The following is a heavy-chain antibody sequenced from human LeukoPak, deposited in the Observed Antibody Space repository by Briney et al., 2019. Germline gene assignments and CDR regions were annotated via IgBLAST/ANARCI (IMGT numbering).Heavy chain of an antibody. V-gene: IGHV1-46*01. CDR1: GYTFTSYY. CDR2: INPSGGST. D-gene: IGHD3-22*01. J-gene: IGHJ4*02. CDR3: ARDSGHYYDSSGYYFDY. Sequence: ASVKVSCKASGYTFTSYYMHWVRQAPGQGREWMGIINPSGGSTSYEHKFQGRVTMTRDTSTSTVYMELSSLRSEDTAVYYCARDSGHYYDSSGYYFDYWGQGPLVTVSS.